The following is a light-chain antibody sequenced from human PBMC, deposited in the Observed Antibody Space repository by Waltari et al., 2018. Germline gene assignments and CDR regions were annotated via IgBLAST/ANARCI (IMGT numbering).Light chain of an antibody. CDR3: ATWDDSLKGFV. CDR1: SSDIGSNT. CDR2: NNY. Sequence: QSVLTQPPSASGPPGQRVTISCSGRSSDIGSNTVNWYQHLPGTAPRLLIYNNYYRPSGVPDRFSGSKSGTSASLAISGLQSEDEAVFYCATWDDSLKGFVFGSGTKVTVL. V-gene: IGLV1-44*01. J-gene: IGLJ1*01.